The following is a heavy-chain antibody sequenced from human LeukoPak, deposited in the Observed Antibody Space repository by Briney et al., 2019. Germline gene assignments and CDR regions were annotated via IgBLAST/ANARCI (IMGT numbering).Heavy chain of an antibody. D-gene: IGHD3-22*01. CDR3: ARAYYYDSSGSLHY. Sequence: GASVKVSCKASGYTFTGYYMHWVRQAPGQGLEWMGWINPNSGGTNYAQKFQGGVTMTRDTSISTAYMELSRLRSDDTAVYYCARAYYYDSSGSLHYWGQGTLVTVSS. CDR2: INPNSGGT. CDR1: GYTFTGYY. J-gene: IGHJ4*02. V-gene: IGHV1-2*02.